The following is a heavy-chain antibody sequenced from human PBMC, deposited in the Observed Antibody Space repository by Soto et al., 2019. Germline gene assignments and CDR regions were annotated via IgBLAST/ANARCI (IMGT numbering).Heavy chain of an antibody. Sequence: QVQLVQSGAELKKPGSSVKVSCKASGGTFSSYAISWVRQAPGQGLEWMGGIIPIFGTANYAQKFQGRVTSTADESPITAYMELSILRSEDTDGYYCARDRFHYYDSSGYYNWNGRDVLGQGTTVTVSS. V-gene: IGHV1-69*01. CDR3: ARDRFHYYDSSGYYNWNGRDV. CDR1: GGTFSSYA. CDR2: IIPIFGTA. D-gene: IGHD3-22*01. J-gene: IGHJ6*02.